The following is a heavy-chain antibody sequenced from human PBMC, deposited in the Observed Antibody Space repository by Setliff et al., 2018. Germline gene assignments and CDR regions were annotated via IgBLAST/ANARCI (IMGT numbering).Heavy chain of an antibody. V-gene: IGHV4-59*12. J-gene: IGHJ4*02. D-gene: IGHD6-6*01. CDR3: ARGRNVAARLLDS. CDR2: VYYSGTA. CDR1: GDSINDYY. Sequence: SETLSLTCTVSGDSINDYYWGWIRQPPGKGLEWIGSVYYSGTAYYNPSLKSRLYMSVDTSKNQFSLKVTSVTAADTAVYYCARGRNVAARLLDSWGRGTLVTVSS.